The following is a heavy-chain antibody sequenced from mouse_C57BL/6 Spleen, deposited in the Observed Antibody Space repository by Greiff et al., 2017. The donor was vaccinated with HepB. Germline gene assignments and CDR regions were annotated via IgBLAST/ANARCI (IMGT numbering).Heavy chain of an antibody. J-gene: IGHJ3*01. V-gene: IGHV5-17*01. CDR1: GFTFSDYG. Sequence: EVQLQESGGGLVKPGGSLKLSCAASGFTFSDYGMHWVRQAPEKGLEWVAYISSGSSTIYYADTVKGRFTISRDNAKNTLFLQMTSLRSEDTAMYYCARAGLLRSSFAYWGQGTLVTVSA. D-gene: IGHD1-1*01. CDR3: ARAGLLRSSFAY. CDR2: ISSGSSTI.